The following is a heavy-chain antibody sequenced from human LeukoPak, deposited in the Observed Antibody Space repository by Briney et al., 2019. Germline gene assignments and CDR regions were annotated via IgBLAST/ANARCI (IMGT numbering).Heavy chain of an antibody. CDR1: GYTFTSYD. Sequence: DTVKVSCTASGYTFTSYDINWVRQAAGQGLEGMGWMNLNRGNTAYAQKFQGRVTMTRHSSRRTAYMQLSRPRSAATARYYIARVEGRSGSYYPSFDEWGEGTLVSVS. D-gene: IGHD3-10*01. CDR2: MNLNRGNT. J-gene: IGHJ4*02. V-gene: IGHV1-8*01. CDR3: ARVEGRSGSYYPSFDE.